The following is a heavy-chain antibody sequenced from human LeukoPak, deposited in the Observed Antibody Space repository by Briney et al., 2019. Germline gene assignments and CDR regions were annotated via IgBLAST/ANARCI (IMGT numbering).Heavy chain of an antibody. CDR2: IDWDDDK. CDR1: GFSPSTSGMC. Sequence: SGPALVKPTQTLTLTCTFSGFSPSTSGMCMSWIRQPPGKALEWLARIDWDDDKYYSTSLKTRLTISKDTFKNQVVLTMTNMDPVDTATYYCARCGRSLSLDYWGQGTLVTVSS. D-gene: IGHD1-26*01. CDR3: ARCGRSLSLDY. J-gene: IGHJ4*02. V-gene: IGHV2-70*11.